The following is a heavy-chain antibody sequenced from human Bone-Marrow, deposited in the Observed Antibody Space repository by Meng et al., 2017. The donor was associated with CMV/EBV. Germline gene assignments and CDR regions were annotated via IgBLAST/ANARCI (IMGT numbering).Heavy chain of an antibody. CDR3: ARHPGVGLDY. V-gene: IGHV4-59*08. CDR2: IYYSGST. Sequence: SQTLSLTCTVSGGSISSYYWSWIRQLPGKGLEWIGYIYYSGSTNYNPSLKGRVTISVDRSKTQFSMKLTSVTAADTAVYYCARHPGVGLDYWGQGTLVTVSS. D-gene: IGHD7-27*01. CDR1: GGSISSYY. J-gene: IGHJ4*02.